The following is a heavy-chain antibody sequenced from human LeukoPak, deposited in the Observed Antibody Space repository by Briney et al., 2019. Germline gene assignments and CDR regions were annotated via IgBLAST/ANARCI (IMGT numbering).Heavy chain of an antibody. CDR3: ARDKYYYGSGSDGNWFDP. CDR2: IYTSGST. Sequence: PSETLSLTCSVSHYSITSGYYWSWIRQPAGKGLEWIGRIYTSGSTNYNPSLKSRVTMSVDTSKNQFSLKLSSVTAADTAVYYCARDKYYYGSGSDGNWFDPWGQGTLVTVSS. V-gene: IGHV4-4*07. J-gene: IGHJ5*02. D-gene: IGHD3-10*01. CDR1: HYSITSGYY.